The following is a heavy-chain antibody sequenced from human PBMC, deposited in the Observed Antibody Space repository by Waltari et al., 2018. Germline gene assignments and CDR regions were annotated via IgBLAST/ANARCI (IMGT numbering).Heavy chain of an antibody. CDR1: GGSISSYY. CDR2: IYSSGSS. J-gene: IGHJ5*02. D-gene: IGHD6-13*01. V-gene: IGHV4-59*01. Sequence: QVQLQESGPGLVKPSGTLSLTCTVSGGSISSYYWRWIRQPPGKGLEWIGSIYSSGSSNDNPALKSRVTISVDTSKNQCSLKLSSVTAADTAVYYCETGGLYSSRWFDPWGQGTLVTVSS. CDR3: ETGGLYSSRWFDP.